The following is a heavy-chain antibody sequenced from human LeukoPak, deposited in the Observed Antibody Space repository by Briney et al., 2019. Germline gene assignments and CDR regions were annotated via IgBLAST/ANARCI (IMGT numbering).Heavy chain of an antibody. D-gene: IGHD3-10*01. V-gene: IGHV1-2*02. CDR2: INPNSGGT. Sequence: ASVKVSCKASGDTFSGYYMRWVRQAPGQGLGWMGWINPNSGGTNYAQKFQGRVTMTRDASISTAYMELSRLTSDDTAVYYCARDREALRFGEWPRVFDYWSQGTLVTVPS. CDR3: ARDREALRFGEWPRVFDY. CDR1: GDTFSGYY. J-gene: IGHJ4*02.